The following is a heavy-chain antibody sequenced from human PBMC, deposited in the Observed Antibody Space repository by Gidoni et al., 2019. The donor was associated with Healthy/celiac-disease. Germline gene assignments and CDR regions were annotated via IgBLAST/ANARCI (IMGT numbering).Heavy chain of an antibody. V-gene: IGHV4-39*01. Sequence: QLQLQESGPGLVKPSETLSLTCTVSGGSISSSSYYWGWIRQPPGKGLEWIGSIYYSGSTSYNPSLKSRFTISLDTSKNQFSLKLSSVTAADTAVYYCARHGLELLMEDYWGQGTLVTVSS. J-gene: IGHJ4*02. CDR2: IYYSGST. CDR1: GGSISSSSYY. D-gene: IGHD1-7*01. CDR3: ARHGLELLMEDY.